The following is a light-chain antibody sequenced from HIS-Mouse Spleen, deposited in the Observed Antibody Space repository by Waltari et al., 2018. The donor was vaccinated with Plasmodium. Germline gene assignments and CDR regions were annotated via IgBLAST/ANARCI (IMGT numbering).Light chain of an antibody. J-gene: IGLJ3*02. CDR2: EDS. V-gene: IGLV3-10*01. CDR1: ALPKKY. CDR3: YSTDSSGNHRV. Sequence: SYELTLPPSVSVSPGQTARIPCSGDALPKKYASLYQQKSGQAPVLVIYEDSKRPSGTPERFSGSSSGTMATLTISGAQVEDEADYYCYSTDSSGNHRVFGGGTKLTVL.